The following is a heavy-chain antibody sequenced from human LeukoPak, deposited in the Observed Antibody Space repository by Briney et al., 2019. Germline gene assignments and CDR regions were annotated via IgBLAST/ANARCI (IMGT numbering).Heavy chain of an antibody. J-gene: IGHJ4*02. CDR1: GGSISSYY. Sequence: SETLSLTCTVSGGSISSYYWSWIRQPAGKGLEWIGRIYTSGSTNYNPSLKSRVTMSVDTSKNQFSLKLSSVTAADTAVYYCGREAALNWNSGGIDYWGQGTLVTVSS. D-gene: IGHD1-1*01. CDR3: GREAALNWNSGGIDY. V-gene: IGHV4-4*07. CDR2: IYTSGST.